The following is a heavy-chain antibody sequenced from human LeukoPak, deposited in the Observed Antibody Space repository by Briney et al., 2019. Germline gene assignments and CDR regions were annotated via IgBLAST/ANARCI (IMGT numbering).Heavy chain of an antibody. CDR2: ISGSGAGT. Sequence: SGGTLSLSCAAYGFTFSSFSLNRVGPAPGEGLEWVSGISGSGAGTYYADSVKGRFTISRDNSKNTLYLQMNSLRAEDTAMYYCARLHSSSWSDYWGQGTLVTVSS. CDR1: GFTFSSFS. CDR3: ARLHSSSWSDY. V-gene: IGHV3-23*01. D-gene: IGHD6-13*01. J-gene: IGHJ4*02.